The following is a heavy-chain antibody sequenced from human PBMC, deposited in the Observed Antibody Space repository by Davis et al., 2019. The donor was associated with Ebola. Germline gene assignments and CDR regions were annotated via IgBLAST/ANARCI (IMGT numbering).Heavy chain of an antibody. CDR3: ARDDLLGGWYYYYYGMDV. V-gene: IGHV3-21*01. CDR2: ISSSSSYI. CDR1: GFTFSSYS. D-gene: IGHD3/OR15-3a*01. J-gene: IGHJ6*02. Sequence: GESLKISCAASGFTFSSYSMNWVRQAPGKGLEWVSSISSSSSYIYYADSVKGRFTISRDNSKNTLYLQMNSLRAEDTAVYYCARDDLLGGWYYYYYGMDVWGQGTTVTVSS.